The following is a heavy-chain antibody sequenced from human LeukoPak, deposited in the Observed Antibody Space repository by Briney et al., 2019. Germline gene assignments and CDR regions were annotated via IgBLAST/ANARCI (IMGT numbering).Heavy chain of an antibody. CDR1: GGSISSYY. V-gene: IGHV4-59*01. Sequence: PSETLSLTCTVSGGSISSYYWSWIRQPPGKGLEWIGYIYYSGSTNYNPSLKSRVTISVDTSKNQFSLKLSSVTAADPAVYYCASTGSGYKFDIWGQGTMVTVSS. J-gene: IGHJ3*02. CDR2: IYYSGST. D-gene: IGHD3-22*01. CDR3: ASTGSGYKFDI.